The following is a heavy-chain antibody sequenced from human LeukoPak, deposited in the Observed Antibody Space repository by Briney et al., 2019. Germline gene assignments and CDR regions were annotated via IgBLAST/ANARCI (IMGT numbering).Heavy chain of an antibody. CDR2: IKGDGSET. V-gene: IGHV3-7*03. CDR1: GFRFSGYW. J-gene: IGHJ4*02. D-gene: IGHD3-22*01. CDR3: AKEAQNDYDSSGYYLN. Sequence: GGSLRLSCAASGFRFSGYWMTWVRQAPGKGLEWVANIKGDGSETSYVTSVRGRFTISRDNAKNSLYLQMNNLRVEDTAVYYCAKEAQNDYDSSGYYLNWGQGTLVTVPS.